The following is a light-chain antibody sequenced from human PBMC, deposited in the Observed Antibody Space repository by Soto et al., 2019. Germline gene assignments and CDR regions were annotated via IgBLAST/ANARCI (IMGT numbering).Light chain of an antibody. CDR3: HQYGSSRFT. CDR1: QSVSITY. CDR2: GAS. Sequence: EVVLTQSPGTLSLSPGERATLSCRASQSVSITYLAWYRQKPGRAPTLLIYGASSRAIGIPDRFSGSGSGTDFSLTISRLEPEDFAVYYCHQYGSSRFTFGPGTRVEIK. J-gene: IGKJ3*01. V-gene: IGKV3-20*01.